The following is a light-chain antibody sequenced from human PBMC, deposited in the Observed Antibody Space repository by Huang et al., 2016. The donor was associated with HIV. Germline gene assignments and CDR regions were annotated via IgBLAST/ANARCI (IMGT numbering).Light chain of an antibody. Sequence: DIQMTQSSSTLSASVGDTVTIACRASQSVSTWLAWYQQQAGRAPNRLIYEASTLESGVPSRFSGGGSGTDFTLTISSLQPDDFATYYCQQYKSFPWTFGRGTKVEV. J-gene: IGKJ1*01. V-gene: IGKV1-5*03. CDR2: EAS. CDR1: QSVSTW. CDR3: QQYKSFPWT.